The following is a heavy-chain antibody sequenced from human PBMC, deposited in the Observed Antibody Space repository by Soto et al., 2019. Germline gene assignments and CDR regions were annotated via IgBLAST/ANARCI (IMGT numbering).Heavy chain of an antibody. CDR1: GGSISSGEYY. V-gene: IGHV4-30-4*01. J-gene: IGHJ4*02. CDR3: ARYLYGGEFDY. Sequence: SETLSLTCTVSGGSISSGEYYWSWIRQPPGKGLEWIGYIYYSGSTYYNPSLKSRVTISVDTSKNQFSLKLSSVTAADTAVYYCARYLYGGEFDYWGQGTLVTVSS. D-gene: IGHD3-10*01. CDR2: IYYSGST.